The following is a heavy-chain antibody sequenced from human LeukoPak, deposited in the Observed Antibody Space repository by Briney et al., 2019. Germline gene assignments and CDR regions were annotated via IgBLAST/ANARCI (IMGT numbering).Heavy chain of an antibody. V-gene: IGHV3-11*01. D-gene: IGHD3-3*01. J-gene: IGHJ6*03. CDR3: ARAYSLPRSGYYNYYYYMDV. CDR1: GFTFSDYY. CDR2: ISSSGSTI. Sequence: GGSLRLSCAASGFTFSDYYMSWIRQAPGKGLEWVSYISSSGSTIYYADSVKGRFTISRDNAKNSLYLQMNSLRAEDTAVYYCARAYSLPRSGYYNYYYYMDVWGKGTTVTVSS.